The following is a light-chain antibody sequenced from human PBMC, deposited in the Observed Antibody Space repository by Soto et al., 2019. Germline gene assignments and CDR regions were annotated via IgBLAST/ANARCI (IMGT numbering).Light chain of an antibody. CDR2: RAS. CDR3: LQDINYPWT. CDR1: QSVSSN. V-gene: IGKV3-15*01. Sequence: EKVMTQSPATLSVSPVARATLSCRASQSVSSNLAWYQQKTGQAPRLIIFRASTRVTGVPARFTGRGSGTDFTLTISGLQSEDSATYYCLQDINYPWTFGQGTKVDIK. J-gene: IGKJ1*01.